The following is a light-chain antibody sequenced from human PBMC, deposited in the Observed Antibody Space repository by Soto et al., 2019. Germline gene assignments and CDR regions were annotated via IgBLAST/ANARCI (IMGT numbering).Light chain of an antibody. J-gene: IGKJ1*01. CDR1: QSISSW. V-gene: IGKV1-5*01. Sequence: DIQMTKSPSTLSASVGDRVTITCRASQSISSWLAWYQQKPGKAPKLLIYDASSLESGVPSRFSGSGSGTEFTLAISSLQPEDFATYYCQQLNTYPWTFGQGTMVDVK. CDR3: QQLNTYPWT. CDR2: DAS.